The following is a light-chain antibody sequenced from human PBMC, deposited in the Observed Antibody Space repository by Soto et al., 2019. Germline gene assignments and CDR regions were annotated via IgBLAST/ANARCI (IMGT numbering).Light chain of an antibody. V-gene: IGLV2-14*01. Sequence: QSALTQPASVSGSPGQSITISCTGTSSDVGGYDFVSWYQHHPGKAPRLIIYQVINRPSGVSNRFSGSKSGNTASLTISGLQPEDGADYYCSSYISMIVRVFGGGTKVTVL. CDR3: SSYISMIVRV. CDR1: SSDVGGYDF. CDR2: QVI. J-gene: IGLJ3*02.